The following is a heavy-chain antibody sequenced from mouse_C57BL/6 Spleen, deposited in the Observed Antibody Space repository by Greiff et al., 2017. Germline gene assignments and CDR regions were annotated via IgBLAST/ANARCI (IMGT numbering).Heavy chain of an antibody. CDR1: GYAFTNYL. CDR3: ARSLYDYDDPWFAY. V-gene: IGHV1-54*01. D-gene: IGHD2-4*01. J-gene: IGHJ3*01. Sequence: VQVVESGAELVRPGTSVKVSCKASGYAFTNYLIEWVKQRPGQGLEWIGVINPGSGGTNYNEKFKGKATLTADKSSSTAYMQLSSLTSEDSAVYFCARSLYDYDDPWFAYWGQGTLVTVSA. CDR2: INPGSGGT.